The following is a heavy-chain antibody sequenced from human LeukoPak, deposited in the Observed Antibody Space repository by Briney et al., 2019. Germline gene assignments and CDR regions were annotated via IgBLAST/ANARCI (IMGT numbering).Heavy chain of an antibody. CDR1: GFTFSTYW. Sequence: PGGSLRLSCAASGFTFSTYWMSWVRQAPGKGLEWVANIHQDGNEKYYVDSVRGRFTISGDNAKNSLYLQMNSLRAEDTAVYYCARGDKFSGDYWGQGTLVTVSS. CDR3: ARGDKFSGDY. CDR2: IHQDGNEK. J-gene: IGHJ4*02. V-gene: IGHV3-7*04. D-gene: IGHD2-15*01.